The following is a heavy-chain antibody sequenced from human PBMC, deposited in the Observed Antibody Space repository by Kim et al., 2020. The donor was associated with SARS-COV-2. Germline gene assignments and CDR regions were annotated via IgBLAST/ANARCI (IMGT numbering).Heavy chain of an antibody. Sequence: YADSVKGRFTISRDNSKNALYLQMNSLRAEDTAVYYCARGYGSGTTPDYWGQGTLVTVSS. J-gene: IGHJ4*02. CDR3: ARGYGSGTTPDY. V-gene: IGHV3-53*01. D-gene: IGHD3-10*01.